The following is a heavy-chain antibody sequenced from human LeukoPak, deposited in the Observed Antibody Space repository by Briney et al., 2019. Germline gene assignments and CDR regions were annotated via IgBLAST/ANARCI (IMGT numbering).Heavy chain of an antibody. CDR3: ARGRAAAGYFDY. CDR1: GGSISSHY. J-gene: IGHJ4*02. V-gene: IGHV4-59*11. D-gene: IGHD6-13*01. CDR2: IYYSGST. Sequence: PSEALSLTCTVSGGSISSHYWSWIRQPPGKGLEWIGYIYYSGSTNYNPSLKSRVTISVDTSKNQFSLKLSSATAADTAVYYCARGRAAAGYFDYWGQGTLVTVSS.